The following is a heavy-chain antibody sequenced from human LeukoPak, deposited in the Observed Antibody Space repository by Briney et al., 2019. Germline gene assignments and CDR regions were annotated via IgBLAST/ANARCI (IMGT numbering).Heavy chain of an antibody. J-gene: IGHJ4*02. V-gene: IGHV3-23*01. Sequence: GGSLRLSCAASGFTFSSYAMSWVRQAPGKGLEWVSAISGSGGSTYYADSVKGRFTISRDNSKNTLYLQMNSLRAEDTAVYYCAKGGCSSTSCYRIYFDYWGQGTLVTVSS. CDR3: AKGGCSSTSCYRIYFDY. D-gene: IGHD2-2*02. CDR2: ISGSGGST. CDR1: GFTFSSYA.